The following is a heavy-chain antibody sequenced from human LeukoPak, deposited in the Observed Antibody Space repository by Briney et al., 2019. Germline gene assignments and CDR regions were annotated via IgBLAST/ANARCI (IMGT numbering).Heavy chain of an antibody. CDR2: ISYDGSNK. CDR3: HRRVNAFDI. J-gene: IGHJ3*02. CDR1: GFTFSSYA. D-gene: IGHD1-14*01. Sequence: PGGSLRLPCAASGFTFSSYAMHWVRQAPGKGLEWVAVISYDGSNKYYADSVKGRFTISRDNSKNTLYLQMNSLRAEDTAVYYCHRRVNAFDIWGQGTMVTVSS. V-gene: IGHV3-30-3*01.